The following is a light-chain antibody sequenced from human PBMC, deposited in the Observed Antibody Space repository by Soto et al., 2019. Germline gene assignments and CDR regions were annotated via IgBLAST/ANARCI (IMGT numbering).Light chain of an antibody. CDR2: WAS. Sequence: DIVMTQSPDSLAVSLGERATINCKSSQSVLYSSNNKNYLAWYQQKPGQPPKLLIYWASTRESGVPDRFSGSGSGTDFTLTISSLQAEDVAVSHRQQHYSTPPYTFGQGTKLEIK. CDR1: QSVLYSSNNKNY. V-gene: IGKV4-1*01. CDR3: QQHYSTPPYT. J-gene: IGKJ2*01.